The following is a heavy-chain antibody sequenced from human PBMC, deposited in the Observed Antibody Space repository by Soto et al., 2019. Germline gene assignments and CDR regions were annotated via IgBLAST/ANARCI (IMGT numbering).Heavy chain of an antibody. D-gene: IGHD6-19*01. J-gene: IGHJ4*02. CDR2: IYGGGTT. V-gene: IGHV3-53*01. CDR1: GFAVSSKY. Sequence: EVQLVESGGGLIQPGGSLRLSCAASGFAVSSKYMTWVRQAPGKGLEWVSVIYGGGTTYYADSVKGRFTISRDTSKNTLYPQTNSLRAEDTAVYYNVQTTGWPGLDFWCQGTLVTVSS. CDR3: VQTTGWPGLDF.